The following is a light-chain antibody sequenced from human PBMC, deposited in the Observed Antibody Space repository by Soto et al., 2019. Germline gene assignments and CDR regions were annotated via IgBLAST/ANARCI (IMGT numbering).Light chain of an antibody. CDR1: QNIGAW. V-gene: IGKV1-5*03. J-gene: IGKJ2*01. Sequence: DIQMTQSPATLSASVGDRVTITCRASQNIGAWLAWYQQKPGQGPKLLIYRASNLASGVPSRFSGSGSGTQFTLAISGLQPDDFATYYCQQYNSYSHVYTFGQGTKLEIK. CDR3: QQYNSYSHVYT. CDR2: RAS.